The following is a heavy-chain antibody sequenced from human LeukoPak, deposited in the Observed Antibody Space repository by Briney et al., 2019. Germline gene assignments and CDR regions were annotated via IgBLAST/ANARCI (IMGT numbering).Heavy chain of an antibody. CDR3: ARDGGFVVVVATIDY. CDR1: GYTFTSYG. V-gene: IGHV1-18*01. D-gene: IGHD2-15*01. CDR2: ISAYNGNT. J-gene: IGHJ4*02. Sequence: ATLTLTCTVSGYTFTSYGISWVRQAPGKGLEWIGWISAYNGNTNYEQKLQGRVTMTTDTSTSTAYMELRSLRSDDTAVYYCARDGGFVVVVATIDYWGQGTLVTVSS.